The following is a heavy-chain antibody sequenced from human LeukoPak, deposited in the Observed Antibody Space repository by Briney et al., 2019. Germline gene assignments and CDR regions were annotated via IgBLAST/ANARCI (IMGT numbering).Heavy chain of an antibody. CDR2: IYYSGST. J-gene: IGHJ3*02. D-gene: IGHD1-26*01. Sequence: PSETLSLTCAVYGGSISSYYWSWIRQPPGKGLEWIGFIYYSGSTNYNPSLKSRVTISLDTSKNQFSLKLSSVTAADTAVYYCARTGIVGATIDAFDIWGQGTMVTVSS. CDR1: GGSISSYY. CDR3: ARTGIVGATIDAFDI. V-gene: IGHV4-59*08.